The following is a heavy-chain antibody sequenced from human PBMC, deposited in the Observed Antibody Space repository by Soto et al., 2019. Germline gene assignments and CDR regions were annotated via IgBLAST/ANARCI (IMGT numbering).Heavy chain of an antibody. Sequence: QVQLVQSGAEVKKPGASVKVSCKASGYTFTSYDINWVRQATGQGLEWMGWMNPNSGNTGYAQKFQGRVTLTRNTSKSTAYIELSSLRSEDTAVYYCARGAKNYYGSWSGHNRGFVPWGQGTLVTVSS. V-gene: IGHV1-8*01. D-gene: IGHD3-3*01. J-gene: IGHJ5*02. CDR2: MNPNSGNT. CDR1: GYTFTSYD. CDR3: ARGAKNYYGSWSGHNRGFVP.